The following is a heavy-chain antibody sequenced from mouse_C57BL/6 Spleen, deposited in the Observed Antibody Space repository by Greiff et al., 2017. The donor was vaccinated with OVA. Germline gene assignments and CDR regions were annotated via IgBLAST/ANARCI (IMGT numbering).Heavy chain of an antibody. CDR2: IHPSDSDT. V-gene: IGHV1-74*01. Sequence: QVQLQQPGADLVKPGASVKVSCKASGYTFTSSWMHWVKQRPGPGLEWIGRIHPSDSDTNYNHKFKGKATLTVDKSSSTAYMQRSSRTSEDAAVYYGAISPDEYDEAYYYAMDYWGQGTSVTVAS. CDR3: AISPDEYDEAYYYAMDY. J-gene: IGHJ4*01. CDR1: GYTFTSSW. D-gene: IGHD2-4*01.